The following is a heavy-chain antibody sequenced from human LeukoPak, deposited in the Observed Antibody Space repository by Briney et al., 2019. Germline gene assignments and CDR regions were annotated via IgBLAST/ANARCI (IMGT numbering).Heavy chain of an antibody. CDR1: GYTFTSYG. J-gene: IGHJ4*02. CDR2: ISAYNGNT. CDR3: ARDSYDFWSGYTNFDY. D-gene: IGHD3-3*01. V-gene: IGHV1-18*01. Sequence: ASVKVSCKASGYTFTSYGISWVRQAPGQGLEWMGWISAYNGNTNYAQKLQGRVTMTTDTSTSTAYMELRSLRSDDTAVYYCARDSYDFWSGYTNFDYWGQGTLVTVSP.